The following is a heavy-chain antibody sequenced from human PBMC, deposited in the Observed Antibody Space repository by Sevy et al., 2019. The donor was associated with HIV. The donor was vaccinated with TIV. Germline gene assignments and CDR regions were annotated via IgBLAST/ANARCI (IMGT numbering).Heavy chain of an antibody. CDR2: IYYTGST. J-gene: IGHJ6*02. CDR1: GGSISSYY. V-gene: IGHV4-59*01. D-gene: IGHD6-19*01. CDR3: ARELISGRYYGMDV. Sequence: SETLCLTCTVSGGSISSYYWNWIRQSPGKGLEWIGYIYYTGSTNYNPSLKSRVTISVDTSKNQFSLKLTSVTAADTAVYYCARELISGRYYGMDVWGQGTTVTVSS.